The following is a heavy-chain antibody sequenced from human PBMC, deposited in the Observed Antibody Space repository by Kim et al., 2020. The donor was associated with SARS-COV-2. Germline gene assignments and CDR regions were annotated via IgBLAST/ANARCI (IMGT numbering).Heavy chain of an antibody. J-gene: IGHJ3*02. CDR1: GGSFSGYY. D-gene: IGHD3-16*01. CDR2: INHSGST. Sequence: SETLSLTCAVYGGSFSGYYWSWIRQPPGKGLEWIGEINHSGSTNYNPSHKSRVTISVDTSKNQFSLKLSSVTAADTAVYYCARGRGRLIRFDIWGQGTMVTVSS. CDR3: ARGRGRLIRFDI. V-gene: IGHV4-34*01.